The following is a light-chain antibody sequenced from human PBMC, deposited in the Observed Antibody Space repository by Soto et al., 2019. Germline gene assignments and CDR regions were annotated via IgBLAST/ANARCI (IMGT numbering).Light chain of an antibody. V-gene: IGKV3-15*01. CDR2: GAS. CDR1: QSVSSN. J-gene: IGKJ1*01. Sequence: EIVLTQSPDTLSVSPGERATISCLASQSVSSNLAWYQQKPGQAPRLLIYGASTRATGIPARFSGSGSGTEFTLTISSLQSEDFAVYYCQQYNNWPPWTFGQGTKVDIK. CDR3: QQYNNWPPWT.